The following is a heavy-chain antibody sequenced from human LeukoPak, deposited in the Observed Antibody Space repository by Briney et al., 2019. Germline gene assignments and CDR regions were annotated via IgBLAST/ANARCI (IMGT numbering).Heavy chain of an antibody. CDR2: VSSSGSTI. V-gene: IGHV3-11*01. CDR3: ARAPRTTDFDY. D-gene: IGHD4-11*01. J-gene: IGHJ4*02. CDR1: GFTFSDYY. Sequence: GGSLRLSCAASGFTFSDYYMSWIRQAPGKGLEWVSYVSSSGSTIYYADSVKGRFTISRDNAKNSLYLQMNSLRAEDTAAYYCARAPRTTDFDYWGQGTLVTVSS.